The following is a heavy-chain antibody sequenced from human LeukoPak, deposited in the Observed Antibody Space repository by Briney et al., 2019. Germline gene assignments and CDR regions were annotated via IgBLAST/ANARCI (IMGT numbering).Heavy chain of an antibody. V-gene: IGHV3-30*18. Sequence: GRSLRLSCAASGFTFSNYGIHWVRQAPGLGLEWVAVVSDDGHTTYYADSVKGRFTVSRDNSKNSMNLQMNSLRPEDTAVYYCAKEGSVLREGILPLLFAFDLWGQGTLVTVSS. CDR3: AKEGSVLREGILPLLFAFDL. D-gene: IGHD6-13*01. J-gene: IGHJ3*01. CDR2: VSDDGHTT. CDR1: GFTFSNYG.